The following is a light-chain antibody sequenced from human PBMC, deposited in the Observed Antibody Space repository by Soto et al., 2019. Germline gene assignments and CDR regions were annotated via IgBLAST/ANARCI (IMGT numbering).Light chain of an antibody. J-gene: IGKJ5*01. V-gene: IGKV1-5*01. CDR1: QSISSW. CDR2: DAS. Sequence: DSQMTQSPSTLSASVGDRVTITCRASQSISSWLAWYQQKPGKAPKVLIYDASSLESGVPSRFSGSGSGTEFTLTISSLQPDDFATYYCQQYNSPITFGQGTRLEIK. CDR3: QQYNSPIT.